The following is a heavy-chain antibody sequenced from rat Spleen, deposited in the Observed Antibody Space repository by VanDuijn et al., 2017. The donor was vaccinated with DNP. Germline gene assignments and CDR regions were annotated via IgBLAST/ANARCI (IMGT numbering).Heavy chain of an antibody. CDR3: ASFNWPAP. CDR1: GFIFSDYN. D-gene: IGHD3-6*01. Sequence: EVQLVESGGGLVQPGRSLKLSCAASGFIFSDYNMAWVRQAPEMGLEWVATISPSGGNIYYRDSVKGRFTISRDNAKSILYLQMNSLRSDDMATYYCASFNWPAPWGQGTSVTVSS. V-gene: IGHV5S23*01. J-gene: IGHJ4*01. CDR2: ISPSGGNI.